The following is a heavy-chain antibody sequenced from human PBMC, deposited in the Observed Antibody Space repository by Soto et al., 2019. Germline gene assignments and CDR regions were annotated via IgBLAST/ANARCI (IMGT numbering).Heavy chain of an antibody. V-gene: IGHV1-69*06. D-gene: IGHD3-16*01. CDR3: ARGDDFDYYYGVDV. Sequence: QVQLVQSGAEVKKPGSSVKVSCKASGGTFSNHAISWVRQAPGQGIEWMGGIVPMFGTSNYAQKFQGRVTTTADKSTNTAYMELSSLTSEDTAVYYCARGDDFDYYYGVDVWGQGTTVTVSS. CDR2: IVPMFGTS. CDR1: GGTFSNHA. J-gene: IGHJ6*02.